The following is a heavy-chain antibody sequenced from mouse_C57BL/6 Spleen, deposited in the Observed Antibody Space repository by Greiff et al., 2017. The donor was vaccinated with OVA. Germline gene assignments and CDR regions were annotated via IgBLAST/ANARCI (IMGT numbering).Heavy chain of an antibody. J-gene: IGHJ4*01. D-gene: IGHD1-1*01. CDR2: INPNNGGT. Sequence: GPELVKPGASVKISCKASGYTFTDYYMNWVKQSHGKSLEWIGDINPNNGGTSYNQKFKGKATLTVDKSSSTAYMELRSLTSEDSAVYYCARPIYYYGSSLYYYAMDYWGQGTSVTVSS. CDR1: GYTFTDYY. CDR3: ARPIYYYGSSLYYYAMDY. V-gene: IGHV1-26*01.